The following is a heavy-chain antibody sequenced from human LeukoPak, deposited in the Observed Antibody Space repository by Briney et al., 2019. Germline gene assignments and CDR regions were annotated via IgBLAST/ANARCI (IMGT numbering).Heavy chain of an antibody. J-gene: IGHJ4*02. CDR3: ARGRRYFDY. D-gene: IGHD6-25*01. CDR2: IFHSGLT. V-gene: IGHV4-38-2*02. Sequence: SETLSLTCSVSGYSISNGFYWDWVRQSPTKGLEWIGIIFHSGLTYYNPSVESRVTISVDTSKNEFSLKLTSVTAADTAVYYCARGRRYFDYWGQGTLVTVSS. CDR1: GYSISNGFY.